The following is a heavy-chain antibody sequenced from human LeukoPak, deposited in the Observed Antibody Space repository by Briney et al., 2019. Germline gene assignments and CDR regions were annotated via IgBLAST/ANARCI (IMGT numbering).Heavy chain of an antibody. CDR1: GGSISSSSYY. V-gene: IGHV4-39*02. J-gene: IGHJ6*02. Sequence: PSETLSLTCTVSGGSISSSSYYWGWIRQPPGKGLEWIGSIYYSGSTYYNPSLKSRVTISVDTSKNQFSLKLSSVTAADTAVYYCARDTLRYYGMDVWGQGTTVTVSS. CDR3: ARDTLRYYGMDV. CDR2: IYYSGST. D-gene: IGHD5/OR15-5a*01.